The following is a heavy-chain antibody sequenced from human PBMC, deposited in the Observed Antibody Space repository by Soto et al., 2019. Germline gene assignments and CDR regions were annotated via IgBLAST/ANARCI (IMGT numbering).Heavy chain of an antibody. Sequence: PSETLSLTCTVSGGSISSGGYYWSWIRQHPGKGLEWIGYIYYSGSTYYNPSLKSRVTISVDTSKNQFSLKLSSVTAADTAVYYCARGPMGGYSSTSRKYYFDYWGQGTLVTSPQ. CDR3: ARGPMGGYSSTSRKYYFDY. V-gene: IGHV4-31*03. J-gene: IGHJ4*02. D-gene: IGHD6-13*01. CDR2: IYYSGST. CDR1: GGSISSGGYY.